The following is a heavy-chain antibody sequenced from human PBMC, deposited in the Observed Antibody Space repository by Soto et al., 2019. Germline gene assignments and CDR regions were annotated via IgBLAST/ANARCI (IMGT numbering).Heavy chain of an antibody. CDR2: ISSSSSTI. J-gene: IGHJ6*03. CDR3: ARDGLPTAYYYYMDV. CDR1: GFTFSSYS. V-gene: IGHV3-48*01. D-gene: IGHD2-15*01. Sequence: HPGGSLRLSCAASGFTFSSYSMNWVRQAPGKGLEWVSYISSSSSTIYYADSVKGRFTISRDNAKNSLYLQMNSLRAEDTAVYYCARDGLPTAYYYYMDVWGKGTTVTVSS.